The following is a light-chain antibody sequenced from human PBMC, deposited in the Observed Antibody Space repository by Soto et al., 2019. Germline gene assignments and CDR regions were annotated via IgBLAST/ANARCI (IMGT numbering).Light chain of an antibody. CDR2: EVS. Sequence: QSVLTQPASVSGSPGQSITLSCTGTSSDVGSYNLVSWYQQHPGKAPKLMIYEVSKRPSGVSNRFSGSKSGNTASLTISGLQAEDEADYYCCSYAGSSTSHVVFGGGTQLTVL. V-gene: IGLV2-23*02. CDR1: SSDVGSYNL. J-gene: IGLJ2*01. CDR3: CSYAGSSTSHVV.